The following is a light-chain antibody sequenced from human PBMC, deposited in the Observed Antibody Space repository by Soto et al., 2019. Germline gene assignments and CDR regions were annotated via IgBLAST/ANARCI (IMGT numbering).Light chain of an antibody. CDR3: LQDYNYPWT. Sequence: AIQMTQSPSSLSASVGDRVTITCRASLGIRDDLGWYQQKPGTAPKLLIYSASSLQSGVPSRFSGSGYGTDFTLTINSLQPEDFATYSCLQDYNYPWTFGQGTKVEIK. CDR1: LGIRDD. V-gene: IGKV1-6*01. CDR2: SAS. J-gene: IGKJ1*01.